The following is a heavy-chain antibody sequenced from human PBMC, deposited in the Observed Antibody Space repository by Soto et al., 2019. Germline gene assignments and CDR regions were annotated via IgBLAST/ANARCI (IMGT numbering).Heavy chain of an antibody. D-gene: IGHD2-15*01. CDR1: RYTFTSCD. V-gene: IGHV1-8*01. Sequence: QVQLVQYGAEVKKPGASVKVSCRASRYTFTSCDINWVRQASGQGVEWMGWMSPNSGNTAYAQKFQGRVTMTRNTSISTAYMELSSLRSEDTAVYYCARERGALCSGGSCYWFDPWGQGTLVTVSS. CDR3: ARERGALCSGGSCYWFDP. CDR2: MSPNSGNT. J-gene: IGHJ5*02.